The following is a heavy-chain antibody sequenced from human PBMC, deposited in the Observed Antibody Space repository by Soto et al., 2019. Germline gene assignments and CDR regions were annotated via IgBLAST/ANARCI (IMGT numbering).Heavy chain of an antibody. J-gene: IGHJ4*02. CDR2: IGGSGGST. V-gene: IGHV3-23*01. CDR1: GVTFSTYA. Sequence: PGGSLRLSCAASGVTFSTYAMSWVRQAPGKGLEWVSAIGGSGGSTYYADSVKGRFTISRDNSNNTLYLHMNSLRAEDTAVYYCAKFYCTSTSCNNFDYWGQGTLVTVSS. D-gene: IGHD2-2*02. CDR3: AKFYCTSTSCNNFDY.